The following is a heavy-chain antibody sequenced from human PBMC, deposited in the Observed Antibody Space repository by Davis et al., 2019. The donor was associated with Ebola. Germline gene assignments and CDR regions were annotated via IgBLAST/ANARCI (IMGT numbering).Heavy chain of an antibody. CDR1: GFTFSSFG. Sequence: GESLKISCEVSGFTFSSFGMHWVRQTPGKGLEWVAFIRYAGLYTDYGDSVKGRFTISRDNAKNALYLQMNSLRAEDTAVYYCVKDRYSAMDVWGQGTTVTVSS. J-gene: IGHJ6*02. V-gene: IGHV3-30*02. CDR3: VKDRYSAMDV. CDR2: IRYAGLYT.